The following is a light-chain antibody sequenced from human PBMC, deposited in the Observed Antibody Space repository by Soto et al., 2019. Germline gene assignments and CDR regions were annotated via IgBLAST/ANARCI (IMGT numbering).Light chain of an antibody. J-gene: IGKJ2*03. Sequence: DIVMTQSPATLSVSSGERVTLSCWASQSVSTNLAWYQHKPGQAPRLLIYGASTRATGIPARFSGSGSGTDFTLTISSLQSEDFAVYYCQQYNNWPSYSFGQGTKLEIK. CDR1: QSVSTN. CDR2: GAS. V-gene: IGKV3-15*01. CDR3: QQYNNWPSYS.